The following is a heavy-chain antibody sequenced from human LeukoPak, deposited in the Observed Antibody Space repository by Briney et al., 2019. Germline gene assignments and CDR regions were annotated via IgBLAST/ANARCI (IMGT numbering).Heavy chain of an antibody. J-gene: IGHJ6*02. CDR3: AKGQSGRVNYGMDV. V-gene: IGHV3-23*01. Sequence: GGSLRLSCAASGFTFTTYAMSWVRQAAGKGLEWVSTISASGGNKYYADSGKGRFTISRDINKNTLYLQMNSLRAEDTAVYYCAKGQSGRVNYGMDVWGQGTTVTVSS. CDR2: ISASGGNK. D-gene: IGHD3-10*01. CDR1: GFTFTTYA.